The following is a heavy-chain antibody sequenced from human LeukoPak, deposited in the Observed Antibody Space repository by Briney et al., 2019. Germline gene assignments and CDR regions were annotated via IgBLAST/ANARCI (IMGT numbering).Heavy chain of an antibody. V-gene: IGHV3-7*01. CDR3: VRWRWLQSEFDY. CDR2: IKGDGSET. Sequence: PGGSLRLSCAASGFTFSSYWMSWVCQAPQKGLEWVASIKGDGSETFYVDSVKGRFTISRDNAQRSLFLQMNSLRAEDTAVYYCVRWRWLQSEFDYWGQGTLVTVSS. D-gene: IGHD5-24*01. CDR1: GFTFSSYW. J-gene: IGHJ4*02.